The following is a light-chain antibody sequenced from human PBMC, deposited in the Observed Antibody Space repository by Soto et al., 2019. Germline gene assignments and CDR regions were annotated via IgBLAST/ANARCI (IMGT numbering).Light chain of an antibody. J-gene: IGKJ5*01. CDR1: QGISVY. Sequence: DIQMTQSPSSLSASVGDRVTITCRASQGISVYLAWYPQKSGKVPKLLIYSASTLQSGVPSRFSGSGSGTDFSRTISTLQPEDVATYYWQKFNSAPLAFGQGRRLVI. V-gene: IGKV1-27*01. CDR2: SAS. CDR3: QKFNSAPLA.